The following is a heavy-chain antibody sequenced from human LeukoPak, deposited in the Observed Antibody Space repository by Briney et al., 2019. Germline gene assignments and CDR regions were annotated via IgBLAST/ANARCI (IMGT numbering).Heavy chain of an antibody. J-gene: IGHJ6*02. Sequence: PSETLSLTCTVSGDSINDYYWSWIRQPPGKGLEWIGEINHSGSTNYNPSLKSRVTISVDTSKNQFSLKLSSVTAADTAVYYCARGSPMASIRYYYGSGSRYGMDVWGQGTTVTVSS. CDR1: GDSINDYY. CDR2: INHSGST. V-gene: IGHV4-34*01. CDR3: ARGSPMASIRYYYGSGSRYGMDV. D-gene: IGHD3-10*01.